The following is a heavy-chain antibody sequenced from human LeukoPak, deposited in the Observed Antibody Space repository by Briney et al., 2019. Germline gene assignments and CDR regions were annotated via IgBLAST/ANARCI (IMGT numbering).Heavy chain of an antibody. J-gene: IGHJ3*02. Sequence: GRSLRLSCAASGFTFSSYVVHWVRQAPGSGLEWVTLISYDGTNTYYADSVKGRFTISRDNSKNTLYLQMNSLRTEDTAVYYCARDRSLLTYYYDSSGCYDAFDIWGQGTMVTVSS. D-gene: IGHD3-22*01. CDR2: ISYDGTNT. V-gene: IGHV3-30-3*01. CDR3: ARDRSLLTYYYDSSGCYDAFDI. CDR1: GFTFSSYV.